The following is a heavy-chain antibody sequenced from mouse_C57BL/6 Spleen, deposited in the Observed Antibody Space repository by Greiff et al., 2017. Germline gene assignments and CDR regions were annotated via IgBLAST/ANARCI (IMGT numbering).Heavy chain of an antibody. CDR3: ARGEGDY. V-gene: IGHV3-6*01. CDR2: ISYDGSN. Sequence: EVKLEESGPGLVKPSQSLSLTCSVTGYSITGGYYWNWIRQFPGNKLEWMGYISYDGSNNYNPSFKNRISITRDTSKNQFFLKLNSVTTEDTATYYCARGEGDYWGQGTSVTVSS. CDR1: GYSITGGYY. J-gene: IGHJ4*01.